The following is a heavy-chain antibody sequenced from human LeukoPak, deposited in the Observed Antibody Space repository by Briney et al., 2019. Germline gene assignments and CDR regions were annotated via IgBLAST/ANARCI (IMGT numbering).Heavy chain of an antibody. CDR3: AKSSYDSSGYYVYYFDY. Sequence: PGRSLRLSCAASGFTFSSYGMHWVRQAPGKGLEWVAVISYDGSNKYYADSVKGRFTTSRDNSKNTLYLQMNSLRAEDTAVYYCAKSSYDSSGYYVYYFDYWGQGTLVTVSS. CDR1: GFTFSSYG. V-gene: IGHV3-30*18. J-gene: IGHJ4*02. D-gene: IGHD3-22*01. CDR2: ISYDGSNK.